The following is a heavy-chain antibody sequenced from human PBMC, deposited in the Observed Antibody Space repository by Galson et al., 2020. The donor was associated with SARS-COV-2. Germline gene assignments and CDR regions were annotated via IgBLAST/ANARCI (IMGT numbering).Heavy chain of an antibody. D-gene: IGHD4-17*01. CDR2: INPNRGGT. CDR3: TTGLTVIRFVC. J-gene: IGHJ4*02. Sequence: ASVKVSCRASGYTFTGYYIHWVRQAPGQGLDWMGWINPNRGGTNYAQKFQGRVTMTRDTSITTAYMELSRLRSYDSAIYYCTTGLTVIRFVCWCQGSLVSVPS. V-gene: IGHV1-2*02. CDR1: GYTFTGYY.